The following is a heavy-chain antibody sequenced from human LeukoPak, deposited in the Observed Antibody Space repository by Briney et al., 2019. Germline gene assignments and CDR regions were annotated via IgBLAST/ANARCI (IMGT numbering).Heavy chain of an antibody. CDR3: ATKQWLAPPPDS. Sequence: GGSLRLSCAASGFTFSKYWMRWVRQAPGKGLESVSRINTDGTVTTYPDSVKGRFTVSRDNADNTMFLQMNSVRDEDTAVYYCATKQWLAPPPDSWGQGTPVTVSS. V-gene: IGHV3-74*01. D-gene: IGHD6-19*01. J-gene: IGHJ4*02. CDR2: INTDGTVT. CDR1: GFTFSKYW.